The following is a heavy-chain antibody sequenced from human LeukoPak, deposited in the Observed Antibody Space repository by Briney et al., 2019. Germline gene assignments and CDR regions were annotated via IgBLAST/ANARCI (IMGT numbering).Heavy chain of an antibody. D-gene: IGHD3-22*01. CDR1: GFTVSSNY. CDR3: ARGSLYYYDRSGYLSSPFDY. CDR2: IYSGGST. J-gene: IGHJ4*02. Sequence: PGGSLRLSCAASGFTVSSNYMSWVRQAPGKGLEWVSVIYSGGSTYYADSVKGRFTISRDNSKNTLYLQMNSLRAEDTAVYYCARGSLYYYDRSGYLSSPFDYWGQGTLVTVSS. V-gene: IGHV3-53*01.